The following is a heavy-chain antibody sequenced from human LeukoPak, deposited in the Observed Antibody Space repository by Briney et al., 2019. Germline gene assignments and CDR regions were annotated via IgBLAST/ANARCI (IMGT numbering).Heavy chain of an antibody. D-gene: IGHD5-12*01. Sequence: GGSLRLSCAASGFTFSSYGMHWVRQAPGKGLEWVAVISYDGSNKYYADSVKGRFTISRDNSKNTLYLQMNSLRAEDTAVYYCAKVLGGYQQSAGDIWGQGTMVTVSS. V-gene: IGHV3-30*18. CDR2: ISYDGSNK. J-gene: IGHJ3*02. CDR3: AKVLGGYQQSAGDI. CDR1: GFTFSSYG.